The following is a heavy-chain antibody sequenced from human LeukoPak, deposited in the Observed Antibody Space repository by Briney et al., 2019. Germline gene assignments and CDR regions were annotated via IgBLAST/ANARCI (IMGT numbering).Heavy chain of an antibody. CDR3: VKGGVAPDY. V-gene: IGHV3-23*01. J-gene: IGHJ4*02. D-gene: IGHD6-13*01. Sequence: GGSLRLTCVASGFSFMGYAMSWVRQAPGMGLEWVSVISGSGASPFYADSVKGRFTISRDNSKNTLYLQMNSLRAEDTAVYYCVKGGVAPDYWGQGTLVTVSS. CDR1: GFSFMGYA. CDR2: ISGSGASP.